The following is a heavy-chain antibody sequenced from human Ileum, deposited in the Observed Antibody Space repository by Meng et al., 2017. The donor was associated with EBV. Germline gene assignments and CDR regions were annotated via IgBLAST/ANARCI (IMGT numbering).Heavy chain of an antibody. CDR3: TKFPRGREVDY. V-gene: IGHV3-30*18. J-gene: IGHJ4*02. CDR2: ISYDGNNK. D-gene: IGHD3-10*01. CDR1: GYTFSNYG. Sequence: QVNLLKSGSGLEKPGASVKVSCKASGYTFSNYGMHWVRQAPGKGLEWVAVISYDGNNKYYADSVKGRFNISRDNSKNTLYLQMNSLRAEDTAVYYCTKFPRGREVDYWGQGTLVTVSS.